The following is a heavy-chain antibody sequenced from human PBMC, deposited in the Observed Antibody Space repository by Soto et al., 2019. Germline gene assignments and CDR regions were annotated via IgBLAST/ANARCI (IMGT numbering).Heavy chain of an antibody. Sequence: PSETLSLTCAVYGGSFSGYYWSWIRQPPGKGLEWIGEINHSGSTNYNPSLKSRVTISVDTSKNQFSLKLSSVTAADTAVYYCARGRVVRGEPFDYWGQGTPVTVSS. CDR3: ARGRVVRGEPFDY. V-gene: IGHV4-34*01. CDR2: INHSGST. D-gene: IGHD3-10*01. J-gene: IGHJ4*02. CDR1: GGSFSGYY.